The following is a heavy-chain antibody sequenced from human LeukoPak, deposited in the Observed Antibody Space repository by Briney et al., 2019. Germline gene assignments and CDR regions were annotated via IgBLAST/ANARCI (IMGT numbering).Heavy chain of an antibody. D-gene: IGHD6-13*01. CDR1: GGSITNYY. CDR2: IFSSGST. CDR3: ARDGSSWSVLSPSWFDP. Sequence: SETLPLTCTVSGGSITNYYWSWIRQPPGKRLEWLGYIFSSGSTKYNPSLKSHVTISLDTSKNQFSLKLSSVTAADTAVYYCARDGSSWSVLSPSWFDPWGQGTLVTVSS. J-gene: IGHJ5*02. V-gene: IGHV4-59*12.